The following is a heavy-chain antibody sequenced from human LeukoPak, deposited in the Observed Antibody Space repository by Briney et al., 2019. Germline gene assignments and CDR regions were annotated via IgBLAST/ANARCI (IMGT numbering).Heavy chain of an antibody. J-gene: IGHJ4*02. CDR3: AKDAQGLVRGGIYFDF. CDR1: GFTFKTYA. V-gene: IGHV3-23*01. Sequence: GGSLRLSCAASGFTFKTYAMNWVRQVPGKGPEWVSSMSGSGSSTDYADSVKGRFTISRDNSKNTLYLQMNSPRAEDTALYYCAKDAQGLVRGGIYFDFWGQGSLVTVSS. D-gene: IGHD6-19*01. CDR2: MSGSGSST.